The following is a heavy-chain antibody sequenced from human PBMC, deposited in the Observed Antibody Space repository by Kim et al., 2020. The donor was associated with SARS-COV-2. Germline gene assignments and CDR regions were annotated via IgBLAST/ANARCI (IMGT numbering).Heavy chain of an antibody. CDR2: ISGSDGST. V-gene: IGHV3-23*01. CDR1: GFTFSSYA. D-gene: IGHD4-17*01. J-gene: IGHJ4*02. Sequence: GGSLRLSCAASGFTFSSYAMSWVRQAPGKGLEWVSAISGSDGSTYYADSVKGRFTISRDNSKNTLYLQMNSLRAEDTAVYHCAKRGMTTVYSGYFDNWGQGTLVTVSS. CDR3: AKRGMTTVYSGYFDN.